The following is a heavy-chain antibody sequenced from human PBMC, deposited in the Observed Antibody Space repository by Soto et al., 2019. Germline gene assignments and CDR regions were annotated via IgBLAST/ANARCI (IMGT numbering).Heavy chain of an antibody. CDR1: GGSISSYY. J-gene: IGHJ4*02. Sequence: QVQLQESGPGLVKPSETLSLTCTVSGGSISSYYWSWIRQPPGKGLEWIGYIYYSGSTNYNPSLKSRVTISVDTSKNQFSLKLSSVTAADTAVYYCARLLSLRAYFDYWGQGTLVTVSS. CDR3: ARLLSLRAYFDY. CDR2: IYYSGST. V-gene: IGHV4-59*08. D-gene: IGHD2-8*02.